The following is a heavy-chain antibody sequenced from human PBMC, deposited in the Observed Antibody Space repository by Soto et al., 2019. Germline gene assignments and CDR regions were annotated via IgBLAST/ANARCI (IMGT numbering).Heavy chain of an antibody. CDR2: VYWDDDN. V-gene: IGHV2-5*02. Sequence: QITLKESGPTLVQPTQTLTLTCSLSGFSVTTHGVGVGWIRQPPGKALEWLAVVYWDDDNRYRPSLKSRVTFPRDISKNQVVFTMANMDPVDTATYYCAHKVTADLNARVFYSWGQGTLVTVSS. CDR3: AHKVTADLNARVFYS. CDR1: GFSVTTHGVG. J-gene: IGHJ4*02.